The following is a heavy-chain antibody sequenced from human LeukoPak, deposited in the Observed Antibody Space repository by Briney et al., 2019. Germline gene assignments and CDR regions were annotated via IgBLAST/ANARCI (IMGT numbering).Heavy chain of an antibody. V-gene: IGHV3-30*04. J-gene: IGHJ4*02. CDR3: AKDQYKRIQYYFDY. D-gene: IGHD1-14*01. Sequence: PGGSLRLSCAASGFTFSSYAMHWVRQAPGKGLEWGAVIAYDGSNKYYADSVKGRFTISRDNRKNTRYLQMNSLRAEDTAVYYCAKDQYKRIQYYFDYWGQGTLVTVSS. CDR1: GFTFSSYA. CDR2: IAYDGSNK.